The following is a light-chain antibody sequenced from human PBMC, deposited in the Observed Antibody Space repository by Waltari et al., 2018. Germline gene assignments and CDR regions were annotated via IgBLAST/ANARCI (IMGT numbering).Light chain of an antibody. J-gene: IGLJ2*01. Sequence: QSALTQPASVSGYPGQSITISCTGTSSDVGGYNYVSWYQQHPGKAPKVMIYDVSNRPSGVSNRFSGSKSGNTASLTISGLQAEDEAEYYCSSHTSNSVVVFGGGTKLTVL. V-gene: IGLV2-14*03. CDR1: SSDVGGYNY. CDR3: SSHTSNSVVV. CDR2: DVS.